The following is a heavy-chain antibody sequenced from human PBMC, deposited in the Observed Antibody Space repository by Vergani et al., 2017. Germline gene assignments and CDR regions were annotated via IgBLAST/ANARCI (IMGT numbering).Heavy chain of an antibody. D-gene: IGHD1-1*01. CDR3: ARWGNEKRLDS. J-gene: IGHJ5*01. CDR1: GFTFSSHG. Sequence: QVQLVESEGGVVQPGRSLTLSCVASGFTFSSHGMHWVRQAPGKGLEWVVVIWYDGSNKYYGDSVKGRFTISRDNSKNTLYLQRISLRVEDTAVYYCARWGNEKRLDSGGQGTLVTVSS. V-gene: IGHV3-33*01. CDR2: IWYDGSNK.